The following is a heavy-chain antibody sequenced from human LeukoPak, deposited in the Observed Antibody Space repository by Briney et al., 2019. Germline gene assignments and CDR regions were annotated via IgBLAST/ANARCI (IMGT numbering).Heavy chain of an antibody. CDR1: GGSISSGSYY. J-gene: IGHJ3*02. CDR3: ARSGSQTHPVLLWFGTHDAFDI. D-gene: IGHD3-10*01. Sequence: SETLSLTCTVSGGSISSGSYYWSWIRQPAGKGLEWIGRIYTSGSTNYNPSLKSRVTISVDTSKNQFSLKLSSVTAADTAVYYCARSGSQTHPVLLWFGTHDAFDIWGQGTMVTVSS. CDR2: IYTSGST. V-gene: IGHV4-61*02.